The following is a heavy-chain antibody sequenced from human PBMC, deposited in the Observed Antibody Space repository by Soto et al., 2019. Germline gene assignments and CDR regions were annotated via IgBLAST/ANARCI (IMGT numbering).Heavy chain of an antibody. CDR2: INNYGGKR. D-gene: IGHD5-18*01. J-gene: IGHJ5*02. CDR3: APSWWDDGYGVLAS. Sequence: EVQVLQSGGGFVQPGGSLRLSCAGSGFAFGSYSMSWVRQTSGKGLEWVAIINNYGGKRYYEDSVEGRFTISRDNSKNTVYLQMNSLRAEDTAIYYCAPSWWDDGYGVLASWGQGTLVTVSS. CDR1: GFAFGSYS. V-gene: IGHV3-23*01.